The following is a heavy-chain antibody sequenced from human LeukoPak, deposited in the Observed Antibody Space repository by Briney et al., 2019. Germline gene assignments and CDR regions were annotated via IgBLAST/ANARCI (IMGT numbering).Heavy chain of an antibody. CDR3: ARGQRAFDI. J-gene: IGHJ3*02. CDR2: INHSGFI. V-gene: IGHV4-34*01. CDR1: GGSFSGYY. Sequence: SETLSLTCDVYGGSFSGYYWSWTRKPPGKGLEWIGEINHSGFINYNPSLKSRVIISADTSKIQFSLKLTSVTAADTAVYYCARGQRAFDIWGQGTMVTVST.